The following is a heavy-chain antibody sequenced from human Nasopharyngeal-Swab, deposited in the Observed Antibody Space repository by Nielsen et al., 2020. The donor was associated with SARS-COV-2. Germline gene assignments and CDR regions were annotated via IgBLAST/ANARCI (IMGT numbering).Heavy chain of an antibody. Sequence: GESLKISCAASGFTVSSNYMSWVRQAPGEGLEWVSVIYSGGSTYYADSVKGRFTISRDNSKNTLYLQMNSLKTEDTAVYYCARVGICNNDWCGSYDSWGQGTLVTVSS. CDR2: IYSGGST. D-gene: IGHD3-9*01. CDR1: GFTVSSNY. J-gene: IGHJ4*02. V-gene: IGHV3-53*01. CDR3: ARVGICNNDWCGSYDS.